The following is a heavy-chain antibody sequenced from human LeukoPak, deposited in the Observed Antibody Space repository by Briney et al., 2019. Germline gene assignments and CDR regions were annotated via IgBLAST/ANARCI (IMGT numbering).Heavy chain of an antibody. CDR2: IKTDGSAM. V-gene: IGHV3-74*03. J-gene: IGHJ4*02. CDR3: LRGDRRDY. CDR1: GFTFNDYW. Sequence: GGSLRLSCVGSGFTFNDYWIHWVRQAPGKGLVWVSAIKTDGSAMQYADSVKGRFAISRDNAKNTVYLQMNSLRDEDTAVYYCLRGDRRDYWGQGTLVTVSS.